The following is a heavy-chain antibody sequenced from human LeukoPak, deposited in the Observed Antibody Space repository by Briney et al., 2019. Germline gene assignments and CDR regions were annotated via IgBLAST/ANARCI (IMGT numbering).Heavy chain of an antibody. J-gene: IGHJ3*02. Sequence: PGGSLRLPCAASGFTFSSDAMSWVRQAPGKGLEWVSAISGSGGSTYYADSVKGRFTISRDNSKNTLYLQMNSLRAEDTDVYYCAKSTVAATTGAFDIWGQGTMVTVSS. CDR3: AKSTVAATTGAFDI. CDR2: ISGSGGST. CDR1: GFTFSSDA. D-gene: IGHD2-15*01. V-gene: IGHV3-23*01.